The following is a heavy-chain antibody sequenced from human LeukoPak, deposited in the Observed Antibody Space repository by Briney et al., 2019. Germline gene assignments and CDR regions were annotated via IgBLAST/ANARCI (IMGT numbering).Heavy chain of an antibody. D-gene: IGHD2-21*01. CDR1: EYTFTDYY. CDR2: INPKSGGRDT. Sequence: GASVKVSCKALEYTFTDYYIHWVRQAPGQGLEWMGWINPKSGGRDTNYAQKFRGRVTMTTDTSISTAYMELSRLRSDDTAVYFCAKGHYDGDHPHYDGGSVDSWGQGTHITVSP. J-gene: IGHJ4*02. V-gene: IGHV1-2*02. CDR3: AKGHYDGDHPHYDGGSVDS.